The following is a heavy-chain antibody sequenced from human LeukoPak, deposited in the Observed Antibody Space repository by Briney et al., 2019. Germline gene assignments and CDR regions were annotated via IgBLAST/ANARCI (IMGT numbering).Heavy chain of an antibody. J-gene: IGHJ4*02. CDR1: GYTFTSYD. Sequence: ASVKVSCKASGYTFTSYDINWVRQAAGQGLEWMGWVNPDTGNTAYARKFQGRVTITRNTSINAVYMELSSLRSEDTAMYYCAREGDSWGQGTLVTVSS. CDR2: VNPDTGNT. V-gene: IGHV1-8*03. CDR3: AREGDS.